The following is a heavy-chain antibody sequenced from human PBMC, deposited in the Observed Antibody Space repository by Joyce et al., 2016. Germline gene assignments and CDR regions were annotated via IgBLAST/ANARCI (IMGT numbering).Heavy chain of an antibody. J-gene: IGHJ6*03. Sequence: EVQLMESGGCLVQPGGSLRLSCAASGFTFSSYSMNWVRQAPGKGREWVSYIRGDTRTIYYADSVQGRFTISRDNAKNSLYLQINSLRDEDTAVYYCARAPRYSDFYYYFHMDVWGKGATVTVSS. CDR1: GFTFSSYS. D-gene: IGHD4-11*01. CDR2: IRGDTRTI. V-gene: IGHV3-48*02. CDR3: ARAPRYSDFYYYFHMDV.